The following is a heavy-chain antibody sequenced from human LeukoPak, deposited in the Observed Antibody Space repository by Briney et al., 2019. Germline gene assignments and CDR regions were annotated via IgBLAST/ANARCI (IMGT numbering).Heavy chain of an antibody. J-gene: IGHJ4*02. CDR1: GASFSDYY. CDR3: ERGPPCEFGPRGFYYND. Sequence: AETLSLTCTIYGASFSDYYWSWIRQPPGKGLEWIAEINHGGSTNYNPSLTSQVTMSVDTSKNQFSLKSSSVTAADTAVYYCERGPPCEFGPRGFYYNDWGQGTRVTVSS. V-gene: IGHV4-34*01. D-gene: IGHD3-22*01. CDR2: INHGGST.